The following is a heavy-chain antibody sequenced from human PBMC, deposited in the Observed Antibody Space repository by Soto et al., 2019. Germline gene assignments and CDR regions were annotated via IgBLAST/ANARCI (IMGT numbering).Heavy chain of an antibody. V-gene: IGHV4-39*01. Sequence: QLQLQESVPGLVTPSETLSLTCIVSGASIHSRRYFWALIRQAPGKGLAWLGSIESNGNTSYNPSLKGRLTLFVGTASNQFSLRLNSVTAADTAMYYCARQHITMILGAPDFDSWGQGALFNVSA. D-gene: IGHD3-10*01. CDR1: GASIHSRRYF. CDR2: IESNGNT. J-gene: IGHJ4*02. CDR3: ARQHITMILGAPDFDS.